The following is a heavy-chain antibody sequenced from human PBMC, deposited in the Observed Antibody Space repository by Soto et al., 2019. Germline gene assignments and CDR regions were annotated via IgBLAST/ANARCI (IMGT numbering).Heavy chain of an antibody. V-gene: IGHV1-69*13. CDR3: AREGDYDILTGYQNFDY. J-gene: IGHJ4*02. CDR1: GGTFSSYA. D-gene: IGHD3-9*01. CDR2: IIPIFGTA. Sequence: SVKVSCKASGGTFSSYAISWVRQAPGQGLEWMGGIIPIFGTANYAQKFQGRVTITADESTSTAYMELSSLRSEDTAVYYCAREGDYDILTGYQNFDYWGQGTLVTVSS.